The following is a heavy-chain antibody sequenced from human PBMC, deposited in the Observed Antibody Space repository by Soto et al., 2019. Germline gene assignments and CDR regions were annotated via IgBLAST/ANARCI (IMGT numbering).Heavy chain of an antibody. CDR2: IFHRGTT. V-gene: IGHV4-38-2*01. J-gene: IGHJ4*02. D-gene: IGHD3-22*01. CDR1: GYSISSGYY. Sequence: SETLSLTCAVSGYSISSGYYWGWIRQPPGKGPEWIGNIFHRGTTYYNPSLQSRVAISVDTSKNEISLRLSAMTAADTAVYYCARVDSPYYYNSSGYFTYWGQGSLVTVSS. CDR3: ARVDSPYYYNSSGYFTY.